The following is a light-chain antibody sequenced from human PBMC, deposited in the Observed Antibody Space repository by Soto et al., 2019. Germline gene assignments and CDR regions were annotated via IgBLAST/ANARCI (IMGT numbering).Light chain of an antibody. J-gene: IGKJ4*01. CDR1: QSVSSY. Sequence: EIVLTQSPATLSLSPGERATLSCRASQSVSSYLAWYQQKPGQAPRLLIYDASNRATGIPARFSGGGSGTDCTLTISSLEPEDCAVYYCQQRSNWPLTFGGGTKVEIK. CDR3: QQRSNWPLT. CDR2: DAS. V-gene: IGKV3-11*01.